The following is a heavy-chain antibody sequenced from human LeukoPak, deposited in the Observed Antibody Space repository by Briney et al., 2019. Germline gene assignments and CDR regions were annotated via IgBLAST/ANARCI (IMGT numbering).Heavy chain of an antibody. J-gene: IGHJ3*02. D-gene: IGHD6-13*01. V-gene: IGHV3-49*03. CDR3: TRDSLSGYSSSYDAFDI. CDR1: GFTFGDYA. CDR2: IRSKAYGGTT. Sequence: QPGRSLRLSCTASGFTFGDYAMSWFRQAPGKGLEWVGFIRSKAYGGTTEYAASVKGRFTISRDDSKSIAYLQMNSLKTEDTAVYYCTRDSLSGYSSSYDAFDIWGQGTMVTVSS.